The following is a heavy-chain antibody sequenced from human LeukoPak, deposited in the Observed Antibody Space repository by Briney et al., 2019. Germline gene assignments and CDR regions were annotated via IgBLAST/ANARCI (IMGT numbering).Heavy chain of an antibody. V-gene: IGHV3-23*01. CDR3: AKTWLYGSGSYLDY. D-gene: IGHD3-10*01. CDR1: GFTFGSYA. Sequence: GGSLRLSCAASGFTFGSYAMSWVRQAPGKGLEWVSAISGSGGSTYYADSVKGRFTISRDNSKNTLYLQMNSLRAEDTAVYYCAKTWLYGSGSYLDYWGQGTLVTVSS. J-gene: IGHJ4*02. CDR2: ISGSGGST.